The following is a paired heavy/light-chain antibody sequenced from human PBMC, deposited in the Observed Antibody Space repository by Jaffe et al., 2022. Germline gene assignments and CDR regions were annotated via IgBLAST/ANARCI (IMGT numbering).Heavy chain of an antibody. D-gene: IGHD6-19*01. Sequence: QVQLVQSGAEVKKPGSSVKVSCKASGGTFSSYAISWVRQAPGQGLEWMGGIIPIFGTANYAQKFQGRVTITTDESTSTAYMELSSLRSEDTAVYYCARDGNSIAVAGTGYYYYYMDVWGKGTTVTVSS. CDR1: GGTFSSYA. J-gene: IGHJ6*03. CDR3: ARDGNSIAVAGTGYYYYYMDV. V-gene: IGHV1-69*05. CDR2: IIPIFGTA.
Light chain of an antibody. CDR1: QDISNY. CDR2: DAS. J-gene: IGKJ1*01. CDR3: QQYDNLPS. V-gene: IGKV1-33*01. Sequence: DIQMTQSPSSLSASVGDRVTITCQASQDISNYLNWYQQKPGKAPKLLIYDASNLETGVPSRFSGSGSGTDFTFTISSLQPEDIATYYCQQYDNLPSFGQGTKVEIK.